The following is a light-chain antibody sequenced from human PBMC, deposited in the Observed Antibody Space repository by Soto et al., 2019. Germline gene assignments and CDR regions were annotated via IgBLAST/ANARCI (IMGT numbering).Light chain of an antibody. CDR3: QHYNSLPMS. CDR2: HAS. J-gene: IGKJ5*01. Sequence: LQVTWYVFSLSGXLGDXVTIXXHASQEIRFYLNWYQHKTGQSPKLLIYHASHLETEVPSKFSGSGSGTDFTFTISSLQAEDIGPYFSQHYNSLPMSFGQRTCLEIK. CDR1: QEIRFY. V-gene: IGKV1-33*01.